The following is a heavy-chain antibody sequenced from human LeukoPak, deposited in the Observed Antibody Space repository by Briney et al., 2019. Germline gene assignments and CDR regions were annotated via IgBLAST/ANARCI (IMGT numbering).Heavy chain of an antibody. CDR2: ISSSSTYI. Sequence: GGSLRLSCAASGLTFNTYTMNWVRQAPQKGLEWVSSISSSSTYIYYADSVKGRFTISRDNAKNSLYLQMNSLRAEDTAVYYCARDRRTVTTCDYWGQGTLVTVSS. D-gene: IGHD4-17*01. J-gene: IGHJ4*02. CDR3: ARDRRTVTTCDY. CDR1: GLTFNTYT. V-gene: IGHV3-21*01.